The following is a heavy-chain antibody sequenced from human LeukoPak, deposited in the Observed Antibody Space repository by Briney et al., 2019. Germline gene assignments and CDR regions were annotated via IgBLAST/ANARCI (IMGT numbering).Heavy chain of an antibody. J-gene: IGHJ6*03. Sequence: GASVKVSCKASGYTFTGYYMHWVRQAPGQGLEWMGWINPNSGGTNYAQKFQGRVTMTRDTSISTAYMELSRLRSDDTAVYYCARVSDWYYYYYMDVWGKGTTVTVSS. CDR3: ARVSDWYYYYYMDV. D-gene: IGHD3/OR15-3a*01. CDR1: GYTFTGYY. V-gene: IGHV1-2*02. CDR2: INPNSGGT.